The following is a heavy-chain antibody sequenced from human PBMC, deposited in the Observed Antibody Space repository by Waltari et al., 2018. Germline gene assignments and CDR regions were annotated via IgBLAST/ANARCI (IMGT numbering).Heavy chain of an antibody. CDR2: INHSGST. D-gene: IGHD3-16*01. V-gene: IGHV4-34*01. Sequence: QVQLQQWGAGLLKPSETLSLTCAVYGGSFSGYYWSWIRQPPGKGLEWIGEINHSGSTNYNPSLKSRVTISVDTSKNQFSLKLSSVTAADTAVYYCARVRGRNNYFDYWGQGTLVTVSS. J-gene: IGHJ4*02. CDR1: GGSFSGYY. CDR3: ARVRGRNNYFDY.